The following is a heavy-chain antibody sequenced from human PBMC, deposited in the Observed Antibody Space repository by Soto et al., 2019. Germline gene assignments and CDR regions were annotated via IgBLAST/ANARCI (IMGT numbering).Heavy chain of an antibody. D-gene: IGHD1-1*01. CDR1: GASISGFY. Sequence: SETQTLTCTVSGASISGFYGSWIRKSAGKGLEWIGRIYATGTTDYNPSLKSRVMMSVDTSKKQFSLKLRSVTAADTAVYYCVRDGTKTLRDWFDPWGQG. J-gene: IGHJ5*02. V-gene: IGHV4-4*07. CDR3: VRDGTKTLRDWFDP. CDR2: IYATGTT.